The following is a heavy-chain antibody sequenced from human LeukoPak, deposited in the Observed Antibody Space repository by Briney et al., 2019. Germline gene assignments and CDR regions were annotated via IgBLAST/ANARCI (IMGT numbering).Heavy chain of an antibody. J-gene: IGHJ4*02. V-gene: IGHV3-64D*06. D-gene: IGHD3-16*01. CDR2: MSSDGGST. Sequence: PGGSLRLSCSASGLTLSNYPMYWVRQAPGKGLEYVSGMSSDGGSTYYADSVKGRFTISRDNSKNTLYLQMSSLRAEDTAVYYCVKDLRVGGDYWGQGTLVTVSS. CDR3: VKDLRVGGDY. CDR1: GLTLSNYP.